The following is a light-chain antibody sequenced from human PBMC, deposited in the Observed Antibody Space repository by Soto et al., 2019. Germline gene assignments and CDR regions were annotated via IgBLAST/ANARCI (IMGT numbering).Light chain of an antibody. CDR3: QQRSNWPPYT. CDR1: QSVSSY. Sequence: EIVLTQSPATLSLSPGERATLSCRASQSVSSYLAWYQQKPGQAPRLLSYDASNRATGIPARFSGSGSGTDFTLTISSLEPEDFAVYYCQQRSNWPPYTFDQGTKLEIK. J-gene: IGKJ2*01. V-gene: IGKV3-11*01. CDR2: DAS.